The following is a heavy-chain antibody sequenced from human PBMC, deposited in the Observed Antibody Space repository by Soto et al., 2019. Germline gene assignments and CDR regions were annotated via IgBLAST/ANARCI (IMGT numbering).Heavy chain of an antibody. Sequence: QVHLVQSGGEVKKPGASVKVSCKASGYTFTSSGIAWVRQAPGQGLEWMGWVSGYNGNTNYAQKFQGRVTMTTETSTSTAYMELRSLRSDDTAVYYCARPYCAGDCYGYFGHWGQGTLVTVSS. J-gene: IGHJ4*02. V-gene: IGHV1-18*01. CDR1: GYTFTSSG. CDR2: VSGYNGNT. CDR3: ARPYCAGDCYGYFGH. D-gene: IGHD2-21*02.